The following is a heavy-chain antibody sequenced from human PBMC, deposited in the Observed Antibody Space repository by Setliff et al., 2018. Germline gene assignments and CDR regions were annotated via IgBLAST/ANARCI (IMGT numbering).Heavy chain of an antibody. Sequence: PSETLSLTCTVPGDSISSRRSYWGWFRQPAGKGLEWIGQIYTSWSTNYNPSLKSRVTISLDTSKNQFSLSLSSVTAADTAVYYCARMSGFQYMDVWGKGTTVTVSS. J-gene: IGHJ6*03. V-gene: IGHV4-61*09. CDR1: GDSISSRRSY. CDR2: IYTSWST. D-gene: IGHD3-3*01. CDR3: ARMSGFQYMDV.